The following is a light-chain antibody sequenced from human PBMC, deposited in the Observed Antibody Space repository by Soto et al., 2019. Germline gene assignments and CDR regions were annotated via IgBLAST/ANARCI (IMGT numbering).Light chain of an antibody. CDR1: QSVSSY. Sequence: EIVLTQSPATLSLSPGERATLSCRASQSVSSYFAWYQQKPCQAPRLLIYDASNRATGIPARLSGIGTGTEGALTISNREPDDFAVYYWQQRSYWPPTFGGGTKVEIK. J-gene: IGKJ4*01. V-gene: IGKV3-11*01. CDR2: DAS. CDR3: QQRSYWPPT.